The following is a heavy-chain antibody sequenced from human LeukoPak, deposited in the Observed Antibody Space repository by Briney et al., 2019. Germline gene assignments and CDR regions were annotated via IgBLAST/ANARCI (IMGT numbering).Heavy chain of an antibody. CDR2: ISSGGTYI. D-gene: IGHD3-22*01. V-gene: IGHV3-21*01. J-gene: IGHJ4*02. Sequence: PGGSLRLSCTASGFTIRSYWMNWVRQAPGKGLEWVSSISSGGTYIYYADSVKGRFTISRDTAKNSLYLQMNSLRDEATAVYSCARDFVNSGYYFDYWGQGTLVTVSS. CDR3: ARDFVNSGYYFDY. CDR1: GFTIRSYW.